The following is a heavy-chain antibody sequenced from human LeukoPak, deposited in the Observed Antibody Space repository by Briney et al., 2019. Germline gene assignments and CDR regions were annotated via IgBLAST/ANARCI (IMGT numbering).Heavy chain of an antibody. Sequence: SVKLSCKASGFTFTSSAMQWVRQARGQRLEWIGWIVVGSGNTNYAQTFQERVTITRYMSTTTASMELSSLRSEDTDAYYCAAGTSGYSYGYDYWGQGTLVSVSS. D-gene: IGHD5-18*01. V-gene: IGHV1-58*02. CDR1: GFTFTSSA. CDR3: AAGTSGYSYGYDY. CDR2: IVVGSGNT. J-gene: IGHJ4*02.